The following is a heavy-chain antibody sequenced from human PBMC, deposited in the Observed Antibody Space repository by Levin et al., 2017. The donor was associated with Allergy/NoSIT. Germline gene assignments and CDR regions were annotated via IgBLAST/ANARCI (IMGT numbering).Heavy chain of an antibody. CDR2: ISWDGGST. CDR3: ARDGYCSSTSCPLFDY. J-gene: IGHJ4*02. CDR1: GFTFDDYT. Sequence: SGGSLRLSCAASGFTFDDYTMHWVRQAPGKGLEWVSLISWDGGSTYYADSVKGQFTISRDNSKNSLYLQMNSLRTEDTALYYCARDGYCSSTSCPLFDYWGQGTLVTVSS. V-gene: IGHV3-43*01. D-gene: IGHD2-2*01.